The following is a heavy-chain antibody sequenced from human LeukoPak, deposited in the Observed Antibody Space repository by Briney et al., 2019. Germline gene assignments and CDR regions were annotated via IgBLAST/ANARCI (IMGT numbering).Heavy chain of an antibody. CDR1: GGTFSSYA. J-gene: IGHJ4*02. V-gene: IGHV1-69*05. CDR2: IIPIFGTA. D-gene: IGHD5-12*01. Sequence: SVTVSCKASGGTFSSYAISWVRQAPGQGLEWMGRIIPIFGTANYAQKFQGRVTITTDESTNTAYMELSSLRSEDTAVYYCARGYSGYVLDYWGQGTLVTVSS. CDR3: ARGYSGYVLDY.